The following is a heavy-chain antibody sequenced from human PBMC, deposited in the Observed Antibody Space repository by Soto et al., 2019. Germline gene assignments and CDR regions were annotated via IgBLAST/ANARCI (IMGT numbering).Heavy chain of an antibody. V-gene: IGHV3-9*01. J-gene: IGHJ4*02. D-gene: IGHD3-22*01. CDR2: ISWNSGSI. CDR1: GFTFDYYA. CDR3: AKDIHSRGVSHPSFDY. Sequence: GGSLRLSCAASGFTFDYYAMHWVRQAPGKGLEWVSGISWNSGSIGYADSVKGRFTISRDNAKNSLYLQMNSLRAEDTALYYCAKDIHSRGVSHPSFDYWGQGTLVTVSS.